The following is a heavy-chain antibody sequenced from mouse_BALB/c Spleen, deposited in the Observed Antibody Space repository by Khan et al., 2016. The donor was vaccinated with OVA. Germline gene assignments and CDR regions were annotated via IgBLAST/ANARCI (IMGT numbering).Heavy chain of an antibody. Sequence: VQLKQSGAELMKPGASVKLSCTVSGFNIKDTYMHWVKQRPEQGLEWIGRIDPANGNIKYDPKFQGKATITADTSSNTAYLQLSSLTSEDAAVYYCAYSLLLCAMDVWGQGTTVTVSS. V-gene: IGHV14-3*02. J-gene: IGHJ4*01. CDR1: GFNIKDTY. CDR2: IDPANGNI. CDR3: AYSLLLCAMDV. D-gene: IGHD1-2*01.